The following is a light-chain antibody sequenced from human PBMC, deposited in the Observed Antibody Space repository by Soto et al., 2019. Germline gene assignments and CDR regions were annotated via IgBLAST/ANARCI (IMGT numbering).Light chain of an antibody. CDR1: GSNVGAYNY. CDR3: CSYAGTYTGV. V-gene: IGLV2-11*01. CDR2: DVN. Sequence: QSALTQPRSVSGSPGQSVTISCTGTGSNVGAYNYVSWYQQHPGKAPKLMIYDVNKRPSGVPDRFAGSKSDNTASLTISGHQADDEADYFCCSYAGTYTGVFGGGTKLTVL. J-gene: IGLJ3*02.